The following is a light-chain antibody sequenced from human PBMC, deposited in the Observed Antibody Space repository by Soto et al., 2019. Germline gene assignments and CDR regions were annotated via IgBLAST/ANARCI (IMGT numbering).Light chain of an antibody. Sequence: EIVLTQSPATLSLSPGERATLSCRASQSVSSYLAWYQQKPGQAPRLLMYEASNRATGIPARFSGSGSGTDFTLTISNLEPEDFAVYYCQLRSNWPPYTFGQGTKLEIK. CDR1: QSVSSY. CDR2: EAS. V-gene: IGKV3-11*01. J-gene: IGKJ2*01. CDR3: QLRSNWPPYT.